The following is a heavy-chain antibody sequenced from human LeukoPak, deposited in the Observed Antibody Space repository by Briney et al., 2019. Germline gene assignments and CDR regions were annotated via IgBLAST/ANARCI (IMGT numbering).Heavy chain of an antibody. CDR2: IYYSGAP. CDR1: GGSISSSSYY. Sequence: PSETLSLTCTVSGGSISSSSYYWGWIRQPPGKGLGWIGSIYYSGAPYYNPSPKIRVTISVHPSKNQFSLKLSSVTAADTAVYYCARRNSGTRRYDFDYWGQGTLVTVSS. D-gene: IGHD1-26*01. V-gene: IGHV4-39*01. J-gene: IGHJ4*02. CDR3: ARRNSGTRRYDFDY.